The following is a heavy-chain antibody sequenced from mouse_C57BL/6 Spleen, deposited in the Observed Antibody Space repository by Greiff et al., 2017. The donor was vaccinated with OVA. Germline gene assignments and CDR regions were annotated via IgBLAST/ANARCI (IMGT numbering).Heavy chain of an antibody. CDR3: ARSNYYGSSYPFAY. V-gene: IGHV1-52*01. CDR1: GYTFTSYW. D-gene: IGHD1-1*01. CDR2: IDPSDSET. J-gene: IGHJ3*01. Sequence: QVQLKQPGAELVRPGSSVKLSCKASGYTFTSYWMHWVKQRPIQGLEWIGNIDPSDSETHYNQKFKDKATLTVDKSSSTAYMQLSSLTSEDSAVYYCARSNYYGSSYPFAYWGQGTLVTVSA.